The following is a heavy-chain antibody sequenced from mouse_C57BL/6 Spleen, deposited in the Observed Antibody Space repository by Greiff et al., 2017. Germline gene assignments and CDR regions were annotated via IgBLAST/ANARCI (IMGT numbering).Heavy chain of an antibody. D-gene: IGHD1-1*01. V-gene: IGHV5-4*01. CDR3: ARGYRYGSSSYAMDY. Sequence: DVHLVESGGGLVKPGGSLKLSCAASGFTFSSYAMSWVRQTPEKRLEWVATISDGGSYTYYPDNVKGRFTISRDNAKNNLYLQMSHLKSEDTAMYYCARGYRYGSSSYAMDYWGQGTSVTVSS. CDR2: ISDGGSYT. CDR1: GFTFSSYA. J-gene: IGHJ4*01.